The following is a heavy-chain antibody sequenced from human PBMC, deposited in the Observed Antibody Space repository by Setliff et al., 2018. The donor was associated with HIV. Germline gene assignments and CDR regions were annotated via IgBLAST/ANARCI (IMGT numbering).Heavy chain of an antibody. CDR3: ARRRGYCSGGTCYSGGYWFDP. D-gene: IGHD2-15*01. V-gene: IGHV4-39*01. CDR2: IYYSGST. Sequence: PSETLSLTCTVPGGSISSSSYYWAWVRQPPGKGLEWIGSIYYSGSTSYNPSLKSRVTISVDTSKNQFSLKLRSVTAADTAVYYCARRRGYCSGGTCYSGGYWFDPWGQGTLVTVSS. CDR1: GGSISSSSYY. J-gene: IGHJ5*02.